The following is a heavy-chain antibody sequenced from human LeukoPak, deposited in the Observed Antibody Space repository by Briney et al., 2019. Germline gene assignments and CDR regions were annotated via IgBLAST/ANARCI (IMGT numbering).Heavy chain of an antibody. CDR1: GYTFTSYY. D-gene: IGHD3-10*01. CDR3: ARWGVYNYGSGSYYKGRSPPDFYYYYYYMDV. V-gene: IGHV1-46*01. Sequence: ASVKVSCKASGYTFTSYYMHWVRQAPGQGLEWMGIINPSGGSTSYAQKFQGRVTTTRDMSTSTVYMELSSLRSEDTAVYYCARWGVYNYGSGSYYKGRSPPDFYYYYYYMDVWGKGTTVTVSS. J-gene: IGHJ6*03. CDR2: INPSGGST.